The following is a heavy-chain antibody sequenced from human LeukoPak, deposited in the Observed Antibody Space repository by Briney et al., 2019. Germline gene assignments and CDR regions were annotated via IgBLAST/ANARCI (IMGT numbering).Heavy chain of an antibody. V-gene: IGHV1-69*13. CDR3: ARGIFGLRWFDP. Sequence: SVKVSCKASGGTFSSYAISWVRQAPGQGLEWMGGIIPIFGTANYAQKFQGRVTITADESTSTAYMELSSLRSEDTAVYYCARGIFGLRWFDPWGQGALVTVSS. D-gene: IGHD3-10*01. CDR2: IIPIFGTA. J-gene: IGHJ5*02. CDR1: GGTFSSYA.